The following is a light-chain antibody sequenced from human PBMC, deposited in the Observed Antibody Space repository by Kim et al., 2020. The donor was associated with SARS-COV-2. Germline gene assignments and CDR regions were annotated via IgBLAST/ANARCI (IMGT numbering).Light chain of an antibody. V-gene: IGLV3-19*01. CDR3: NSRDSSGVV. Sequence: VAFGQSVRITCQGDSLRDSSACWYQQKPGQAPVLVFYGKNNRPSGIPERFSGSSSRNTASLTITRTQAEDEAGYYCNSRDSSGVVFGGGTKVTVL. J-gene: IGLJ2*01. CDR2: GKN. CDR1: SLRDSS.